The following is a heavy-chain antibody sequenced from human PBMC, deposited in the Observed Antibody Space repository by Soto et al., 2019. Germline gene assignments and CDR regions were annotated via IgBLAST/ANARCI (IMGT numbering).Heavy chain of an antibody. CDR3: ARADYGDYVWFGY. J-gene: IGHJ4*02. V-gene: IGHV1-69*06. Sequence: GASVKVSFKASGGTFSSYAISWVRQAPGQGLEWMGGIIPIFGTANYAQKFQGRVTITADKSTSTAYMELSSLRSEDTAVYYCARADYGDYVWFGYWGQGTLVTVSS. CDR2: IIPIFGTA. D-gene: IGHD4-17*01. CDR1: GGTFSSYA.